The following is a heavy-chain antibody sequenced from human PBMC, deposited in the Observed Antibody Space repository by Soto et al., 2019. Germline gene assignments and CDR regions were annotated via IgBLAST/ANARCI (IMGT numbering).Heavy chain of an antibody. CDR3: ARDRGGYDRLYYYHGMDV. Sequence: PGGSLRLSCAASGFTFSDYYMSWIRQAPGKGLEYISYISSSSGSTNYADSVKGRFTISRDNAKNSLYLQMSSLRAEDTAVYYCARDRGGYDRLYYYHGMDVWGQGTTVTVYS. J-gene: IGHJ6*02. CDR2: ISSSSGST. CDR1: GFTFSDYY. V-gene: IGHV3-11*06. D-gene: IGHD5-12*01.